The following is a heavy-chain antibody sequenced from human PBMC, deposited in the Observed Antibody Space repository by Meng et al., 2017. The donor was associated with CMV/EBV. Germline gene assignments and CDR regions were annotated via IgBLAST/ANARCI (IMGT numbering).Heavy chain of an antibody. V-gene: IGHV3-21*01. CDR2: ISSSSSYI. CDR3: ARDPDYDFWSGYSPLDY. CDR1: GFTFSSYS. Sequence: GGSLRLSCAASGFTFSSYSMNWVRQAPGKGLEWVSSISSSSSYIYYADSVKGRFTISRDNAKNSLYSQMNSLRAEDTAVYYCARDPDYDFWSGYSPLDYWGQGTLVTVSS. J-gene: IGHJ4*02. D-gene: IGHD3-3*01.